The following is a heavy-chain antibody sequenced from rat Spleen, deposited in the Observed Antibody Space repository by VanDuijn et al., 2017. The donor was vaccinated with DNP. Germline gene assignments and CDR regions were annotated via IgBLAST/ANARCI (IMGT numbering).Heavy chain of an antibody. D-gene: IGHD4-3*01. Sequence: EVQLVESGGGLVQPGRSMKLSCTASGFTFSTFPMAWVRQAPTKGLEWVTTISASGGSTYYPDSVKGRFTISRDNTKNTLYLQMNSLRSEDTAAYYCASLTSGYFDYWGQGVMVTVSS. V-gene: IGHV5-46*01. CDR1: GFTFSTFP. CDR3: ASLTSGYFDY. CDR2: ISASGGST. J-gene: IGHJ2*01.